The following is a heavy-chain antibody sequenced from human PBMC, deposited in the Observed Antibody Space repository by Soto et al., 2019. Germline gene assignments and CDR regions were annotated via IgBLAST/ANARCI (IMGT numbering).Heavy chain of an antibody. CDR3: TRDPRNYYDRSGSANWFDP. J-gene: IGHJ5*02. CDR2: IRSKTNTYAT. CDR1: GFTLSGSA. V-gene: IGHV3-73*01. Sequence: GSLRLSCAASGFTLSGSAMHWVRQASGKGLEWVGRIRSKTNTYATAYAASVKGRFTISRDDSKNTAYLQMNSLKTEDTAVYYCTRDPRNYYDRSGSANWFDPWGQGTLVTVSS. D-gene: IGHD3-22*01.